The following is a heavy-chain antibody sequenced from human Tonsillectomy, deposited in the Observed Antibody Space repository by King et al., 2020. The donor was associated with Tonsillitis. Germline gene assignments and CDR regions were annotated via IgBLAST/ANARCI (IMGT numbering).Heavy chain of an antibody. Sequence: QLVQSGGGVVQPGRSLRLSCAASGFTFSSYGMHWVRQAPGKGLEWVAVISYDGSNKYYEDSVKGRFTISRDNSKNTLYLQMNSQRTEDTAVYYLAKDWGLGYCSSTSCPYYYGMDVWGQGTTVTVSS. CDR1: GFTFSSYG. CDR2: ISYDGSNK. V-gene: IGHV3-30*18. J-gene: IGHJ6*02. CDR3: AKDWGLGYCSSTSCPYYYGMDV. D-gene: IGHD2-2*01.